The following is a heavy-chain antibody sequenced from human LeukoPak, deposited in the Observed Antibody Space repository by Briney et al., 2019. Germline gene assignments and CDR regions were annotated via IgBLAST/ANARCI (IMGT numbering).Heavy chain of an antibody. CDR2: ISGSGGST. V-gene: IGHV3-23*01. CDR3: AKVGPTVTIGP. CDR1: GITLSNYA. Sequence: GGSLRLSCAVSGITLSNYAMSWVRQAPGKGLEWVSAISGSGGSTYYADSVKGRFTISRDNSKNTLYLQMNSLRAEDTAVYYCAKVGPTVTIGPWGQGTLVTVSS. J-gene: IGHJ5*02. D-gene: IGHD4-17*01.